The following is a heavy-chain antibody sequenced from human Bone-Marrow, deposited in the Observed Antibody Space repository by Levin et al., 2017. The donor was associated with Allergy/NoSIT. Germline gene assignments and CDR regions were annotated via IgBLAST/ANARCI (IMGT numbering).Heavy chain of an antibody. CDR2: IYYSGST. V-gene: IGHV4-39*07. CDR1: GGSISSYY. CDR3: ARDHAPNSYGYGY. J-gene: IGHJ4*02. D-gene: IGHD5-18*01. Sequence: SETLSLTCTVSGGSISSYYWAWIRQPPGEGLEWIASIYYSGSTYYNPSLKSRVTISVDTSKNQFSLKVSSVTAADTAVYYCARDHAPNSYGYGYWGQGTLVTVSS.